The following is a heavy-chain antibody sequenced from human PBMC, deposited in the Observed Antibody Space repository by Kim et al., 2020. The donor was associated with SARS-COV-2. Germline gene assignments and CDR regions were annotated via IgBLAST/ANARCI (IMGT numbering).Heavy chain of an antibody. CDR3: ASSGFYGDYGANWFDP. J-gene: IGHJ5*02. Sequence: GGSLRLSCAASGFTFSSYSMNWVRQAPGKGLEWVSSISSSSSYIYYAYSVKGRFTISRDNAKNSLYLQMNSLRAEDTAVYYCASSGFYGDYGANWFDPWGQGTLVTVSS. CDR1: GFTFSSYS. V-gene: IGHV3-21*01. D-gene: IGHD4-17*01. CDR2: ISSSSSYI.